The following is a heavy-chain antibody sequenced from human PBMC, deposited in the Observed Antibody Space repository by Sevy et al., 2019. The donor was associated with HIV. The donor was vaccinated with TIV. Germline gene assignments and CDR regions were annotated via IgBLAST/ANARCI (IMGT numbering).Heavy chain of an antibody. J-gene: IGHJ3*02. CDR2: FDPEDGET. CDR1: GYTLTELS. V-gene: IGHV1-24*01. Sequence: ASVKVSCKVSGYTLTELSMHWVRQAPGKGLEWMGGFDPEDGETIYAQKFQGRVTMTEDTSTDTAYMELSSLRSDDTAVYYCATLPPNIVVVPALDIWGQGTMVTVSS. D-gene: IGHD2-2*01. CDR3: ATLPPNIVVVPALDI.